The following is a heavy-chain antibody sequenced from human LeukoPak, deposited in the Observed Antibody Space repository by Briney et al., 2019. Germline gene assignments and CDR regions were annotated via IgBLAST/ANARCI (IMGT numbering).Heavy chain of an antibody. J-gene: IGHJ6*02. V-gene: IGHV3-21*01. D-gene: IGHD1-7*01. Sequence: GGSLRLSCAASKFAFSSYAMSWVRQAPGKGLEWVSAISGGGGNTYYADSVKGRFTISRDNAKNSLYLQMNSLRAEDTAVYYCARDATTLSRYYYGMDVWGQGTTVTVSS. CDR2: ISGGGGNT. CDR3: ARDATTLSRYYYGMDV. CDR1: KFAFSSYA.